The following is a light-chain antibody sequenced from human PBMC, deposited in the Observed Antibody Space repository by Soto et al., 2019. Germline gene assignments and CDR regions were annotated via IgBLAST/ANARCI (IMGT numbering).Light chain of an antibody. CDR1: SSDVGGYNY. J-gene: IGLJ2*01. V-gene: IGLV2-14*01. CDR3: SSYTSSSPQGV. CDR2: DVS. Sequence: QSALTQPASVSGSPGQSITISCTGTSSDVGGYNYVSWYQQHPGKAPKLMIYDVSNRPSGVSNRFSGSKSGNTASLTISGLQAEDEADYYCSSYTSSSPQGVFAGGTKVAVL.